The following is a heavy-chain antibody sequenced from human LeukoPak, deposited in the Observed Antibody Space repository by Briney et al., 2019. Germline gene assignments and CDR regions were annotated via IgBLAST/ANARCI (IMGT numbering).Heavy chain of an antibody. J-gene: IGHJ4*02. CDR1: GFTFDDYA. CDR2: ISWNSGSI. D-gene: IGHD6-13*01. V-gene: IGHV3-9*01. Sequence: GGSLRLSCAASGFTFDDYAMHWVRQAPGKGLEWVSGISWNSGSIGYADSVKGRFTISRDDAKNSLYLQMNSLRAEDTALYYCAKDHVAAAGDFEYWGQGTLVTVSS. CDR3: AKDHVAAAGDFEY.